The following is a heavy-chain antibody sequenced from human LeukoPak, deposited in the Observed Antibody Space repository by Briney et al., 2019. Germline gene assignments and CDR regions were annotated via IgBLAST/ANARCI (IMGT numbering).Heavy chain of an antibody. Sequence: GGSLRLSCVASGFTVSSNHMNWVRQAPGKGLEWVSIIYSGGTTYYADSVKGRFTISRDISKNTLYLQMNSLRAEDTAVYYCARDSSSHYYFDYWGQGTLVTVSS. D-gene: IGHD2-2*01. CDR1: GFTVSSNH. CDR3: ARDSSSHYYFDY. CDR2: IYSGGTT. J-gene: IGHJ4*02. V-gene: IGHV3-53*01.